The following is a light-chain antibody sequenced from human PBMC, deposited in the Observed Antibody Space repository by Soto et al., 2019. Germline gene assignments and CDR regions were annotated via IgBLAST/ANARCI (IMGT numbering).Light chain of an antibody. J-gene: IGLJ1*01. V-gene: IGLV2-14*01. CDR1: SSDIGFYNY. Sequence: QSALTQPGSVSGSPGQSITISCTGTSSDIGFYNYVSWYQQYAGKAPKLLIHGVTNRPSGISYRFSGSKSGSTASLTIYGLRDEDEADYYCSSYSTSFFYVFGTGTKLTVL. CDR3: SSYSTSFFYV. CDR2: GVT.